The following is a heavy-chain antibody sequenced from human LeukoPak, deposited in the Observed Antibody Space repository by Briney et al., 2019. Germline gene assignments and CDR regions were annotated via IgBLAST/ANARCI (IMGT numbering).Heavy chain of an antibody. CDR2: INPNSGGT. D-gene: IGHD4-17*01. CDR1: GYTFTSYY. J-gene: IGHJ4*02. V-gene: IGHV1-2*02. CDR3: ARGDDYYGDYFD. Sequence: GASVKVSCKASGYTFTSYYMHWVRQAPGQGLEWMGWINPNSGGTNYAQKFQGRVTMTRDTSISTAYMELRSLRSDDTAVYYCARGDDYYGDYFDWGQGTLVTVSS.